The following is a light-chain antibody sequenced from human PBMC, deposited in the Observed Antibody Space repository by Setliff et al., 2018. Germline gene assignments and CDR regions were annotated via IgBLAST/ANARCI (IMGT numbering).Light chain of an antibody. J-gene: IGLJ1*01. CDR2: DVS. Sequence: QSALTQPASVSWSPGQSITISCTGSTSDIGAYNYVAWYQQHPGKAPKLMIYDVSVRPSGVSSRFSGSKSGNTASLTISGLQAEDEADYYCSSYSSRTTLDVFGTGTKVTVL. CDR1: TSDIGAYNY. V-gene: IGLV2-14*03. CDR3: SSYSSRTTLDV.